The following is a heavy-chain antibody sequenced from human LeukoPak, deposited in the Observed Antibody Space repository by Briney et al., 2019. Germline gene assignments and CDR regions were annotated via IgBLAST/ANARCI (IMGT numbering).Heavy chain of an antibody. CDR3: ARNENSGWGYFDY. CDR2: IGGSNGIT. V-gene: IGHV3-23*01. CDR1: RFTSNSYA. D-gene: IGHD5-12*01. Sequence: PGGSLRLSCAASRFTSNSYAMSWVRQAPGKGLEWVSVIGGSNGITFYVGSVKGRFTISRDNSKDTLYLQMNSLRAEDTAVYYCARNENSGWGYFDYWGQGTLVTVSS. J-gene: IGHJ4*02.